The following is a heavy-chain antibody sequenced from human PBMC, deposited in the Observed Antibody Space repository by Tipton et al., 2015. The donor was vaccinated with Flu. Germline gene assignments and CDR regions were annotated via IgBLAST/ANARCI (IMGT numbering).Heavy chain of an antibody. CDR2: IHRSGNT. CDR3: AGRDYSNYVSEPKNWFDP. V-gene: IGHV4-38-2*01. J-gene: IGHJ5*02. Sequence: TLSLTCSVSGNSMGSDYYWGWIRQPPGKGLEWIGNIHRSGNTYRNPSLKSRVTMSVDSSKNQFSLRLSSVAAADTAVYYCAGRDYSNYVSEPKNWFDPWGQGTLVTVSS. D-gene: IGHD4-11*01. CDR1: GNSMGSDYY.